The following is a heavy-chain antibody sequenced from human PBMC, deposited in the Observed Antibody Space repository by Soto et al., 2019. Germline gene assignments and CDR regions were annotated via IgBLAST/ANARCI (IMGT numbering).Heavy chain of an antibody. CDR3: VSQRTSVLTQAYFDY. D-gene: IGHD2-8*01. CDR1: GGSISSGGYY. Sequence: SETLSLTCTVSGGSISSGGYYWGWIRQSPGKGLEWIGSVYYRGRSYSKSSVKSRVTISVDTSKNQFSLNLNSVTASDTAVYFCVSQRTSVLTQAYFDYWGPGALVTVSS. J-gene: IGHJ4*02. CDR2: VYYRGRS. V-gene: IGHV4-39*01.